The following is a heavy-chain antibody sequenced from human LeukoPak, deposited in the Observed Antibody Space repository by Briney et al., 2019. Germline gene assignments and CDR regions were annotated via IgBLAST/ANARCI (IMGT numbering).Heavy chain of an antibody. J-gene: IGHJ6*03. V-gene: IGHV1-2*02. D-gene: IGHD2-2*01. CDR1: GYTFTGYY. CDR2: INPNSGGT. Sequence: ASVKASCKASGYTFTGYYMHWVRQAPGQGLEWMGWINPNSGGTNYAQKFQGRVTMTRATSISTAYMEVSRLRSEGTAVYYCARGDIVVVPAAPAPYYYYYMDVWGKGTTVTISS. CDR3: ARGDIVVVPAAPAPYYYYYMDV.